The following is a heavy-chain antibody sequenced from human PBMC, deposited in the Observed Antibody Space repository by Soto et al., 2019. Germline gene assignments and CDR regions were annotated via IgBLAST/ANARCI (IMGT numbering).Heavy chain of an antibody. J-gene: IGHJ5*02. V-gene: IGHV4-31*03. D-gene: IGHD2-2*02. CDR2: IYYSGST. CDR1: GGSISSGGYY. Sequence: PSETLSLTCTVSGGSISSGGYYWSWIRQHPGKGLEWIGYIYYSGSTYYNPSLKSRVTISVDTSKNQFSLKLSSVTAADTAVYYCARAPREKGYCSSTSCYRWFDPWGQGTLVTVSS. CDR3: ARAPREKGYCSSTSCYRWFDP.